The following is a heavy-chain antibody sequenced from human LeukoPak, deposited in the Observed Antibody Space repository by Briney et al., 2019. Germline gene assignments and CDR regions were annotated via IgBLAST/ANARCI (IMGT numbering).Heavy chain of an antibody. V-gene: IGHV3-23*01. Sequence: GGSLRLSCAASGFTFSSYNMNWVRQAPGKGLEWVSAISGSGGSTYYADSVKGRFTISRDNSKNTLYLQMNSLRAEDTAVYYCAKALVGATYNWFDPWGQGTLVTVSS. D-gene: IGHD1-26*01. CDR2: ISGSGGST. CDR1: GFTFSSYN. CDR3: AKALVGATYNWFDP. J-gene: IGHJ5*02.